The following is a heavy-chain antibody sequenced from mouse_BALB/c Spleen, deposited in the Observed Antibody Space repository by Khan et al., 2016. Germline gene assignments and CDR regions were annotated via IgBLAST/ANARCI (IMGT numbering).Heavy chain of an antibody. CDR1: GFTFSDYY. J-gene: IGHJ4*01. CDR3: ARHAYYAMDY. V-gene: IGHV5-12*02. Sequence: EVELVESGGGLVQPGGSLKLSCATSGFTFSDYYMYWVRQTPEKRLEWVAYISNGGGSTYYPDTVKGRFTISRDNAKNTLYLQMSRLMSEGTAMYYCARHAYYAMDYWGQGTSVTVSS. CDR2: ISNGGGST.